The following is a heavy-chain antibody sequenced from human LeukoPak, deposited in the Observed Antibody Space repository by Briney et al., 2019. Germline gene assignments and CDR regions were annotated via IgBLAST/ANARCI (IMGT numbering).Heavy chain of an antibody. V-gene: IGHV1-18*01. J-gene: IGHJ4*02. D-gene: IGHD1-7*01. CDR1: GYTFSSCG. CDR3: ARDGNWNYDIDY. Sequence: ASVKVSCKASGYTFSSCGINWVRQAPGQGLEWMGWISVINSGNTRYAQNFQGRLTMTTDTSTTTAYMELRSLRSDDTAVYYCARDGNWNYDIDYWGQGTLVTVSS. CDR2: ISVINSGNT.